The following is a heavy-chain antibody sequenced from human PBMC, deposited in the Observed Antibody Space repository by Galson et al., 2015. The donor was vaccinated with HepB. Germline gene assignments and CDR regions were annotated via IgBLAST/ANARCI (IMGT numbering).Heavy chain of an antibody. J-gene: IGHJ4*02. Sequence: ETLSLTCTVSGGSISTYYWSWIRQPPGKGLEWIGYIYSSGATTYNPSLKSRVTISIHTSKNQFSLKVRSVTAADTAVYYCARGNRQLEPFFDYWGQGTLVTVPS. D-gene: IGHD1-1*01. CDR3: ARGNRQLEPFFDY. V-gene: IGHV4-59*01. CDR2: IYSSGAT. CDR1: GGSISTYY.